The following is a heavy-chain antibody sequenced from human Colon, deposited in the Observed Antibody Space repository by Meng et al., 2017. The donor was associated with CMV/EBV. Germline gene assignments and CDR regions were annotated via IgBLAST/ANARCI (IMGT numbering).Heavy chain of an antibody. J-gene: IGHJ4*02. V-gene: IGHV4-59*02. D-gene: IGHD2-2*01. CDR3: ARGRYCSSTSCYPFEY. CDR2: VYHTVTT. CDR1: GGSVSSYY. Sequence: SETLSLTCTVSGGSVSSYYWSWIRQSPGKGLEWIGHVYHTVTTNYNPALKSRVTISVDTSKNQFSLRLSSVTAADTAVYYCARGRYCSSTSCYPFEYWGPGTLVTVSS.